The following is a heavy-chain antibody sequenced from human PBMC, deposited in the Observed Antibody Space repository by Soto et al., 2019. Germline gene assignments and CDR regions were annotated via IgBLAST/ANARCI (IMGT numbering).Heavy chain of an antibody. Sequence: QITLKESGPTLVKPTQTLTLTCTFSGFSLTTSGVGVGWIRQPPGKALEWLALLYWDDDKRYSPSLKSSLTIPTATATSQVVLTMTNMDPVDTATYYRAHSDVEATLGYWGQATLVTVSS. D-gene: IGHD5-12*01. CDR2: LYWDDDK. CDR1: GFSLTTSGVG. V-gene: IGHV2-5*02. J-gene: IGHJ4*02. CDR3: AHSDVEATLGY.